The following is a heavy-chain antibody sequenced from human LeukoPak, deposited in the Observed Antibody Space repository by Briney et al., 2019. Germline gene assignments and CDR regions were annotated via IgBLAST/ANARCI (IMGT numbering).Heavy chain of an antibody. Sequence: ASVKVSCKASGYTFTSYDINWVRQATGQGLEWMGWMNPNSGNTGYAQKFQGRVTMTRDTSIRTAYMELSRLRSDDTAVYYCARDVAGDYPLFSDYWGQGTLVTVSS. D-gene: IGHD4-17*01. CDR3: ARDVAGDYPLFSDY. J-gene: IGHJ4*02. CDR1: GYTFTSYD. V-gene: IGHV1-8*01. CDR2: MNPNSGNT.